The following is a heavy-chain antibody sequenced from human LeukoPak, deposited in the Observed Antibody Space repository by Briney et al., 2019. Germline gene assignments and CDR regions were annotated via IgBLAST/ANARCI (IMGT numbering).Heavy chain of an antibody. Sequence: ETLSLTCTVSGGSISSSNWWSWVRQAPGKGLEWVSSISSSSSYIYYADSVKGRFTISRDNAKNSLYLQMNSLRAEDTAVYYCARGLNGYSYGEYDAFDIWGQGTMVTVSS. V-gene: IGHV3-21*01. D-gene: IGHD5-18*01. J-gene: IGHJ3*02. CDR3: ARGLNGYSYGEYDAFDI. CDR2: ISSSSSYI. CDR1: GGSISSSN.